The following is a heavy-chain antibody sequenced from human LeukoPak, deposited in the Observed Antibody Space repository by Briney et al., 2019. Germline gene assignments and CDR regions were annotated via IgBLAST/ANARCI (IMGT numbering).Heavy chain of an antibody. CDR1: EFSVGSNY. D-gene: IGHD2-15*01. CDR3: ARDWASCSGGSCYGAFDI. V-gene: IGHV3-66*01. Sequence: GGSLRLSCAASEFSVGSNYMTWVRQAPGKGLEWVSPIYSGGSTYYADSVKGRFTISRDNAKNSLYLQMNSLRAEDTAVYYCARDWASCSGGSCYGAFDIWGQGTMVTVSS. J-gene: IGHJ3*02. CDR2: IYSGGST.